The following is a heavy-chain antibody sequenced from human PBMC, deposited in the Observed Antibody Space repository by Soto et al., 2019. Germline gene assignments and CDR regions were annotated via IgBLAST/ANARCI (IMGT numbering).Heavy chain of an antibody. V-gene: IGHV1-3*01. CDR3: ARGGGLYWYFDL. D-gene: IGHD3-16*01. CDR1: GYTFTNYA. J-gene: IGHJ2*01. Sequence: GASVKVSCKASGYTFTNYAMHWVRQAPGQRLEWMGWINAGNGNTKYSQKFQGRVTITRDTSASTAYMELSSLRSEDTAVYYCARGGGLYWYFDLSGRGTLVTVSS. CDR2: INAGNGNT.